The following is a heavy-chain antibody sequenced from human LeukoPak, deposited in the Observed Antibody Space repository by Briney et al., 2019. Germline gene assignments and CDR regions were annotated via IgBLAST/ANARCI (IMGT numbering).Heavy chain of an antibody. Sequence: GASVKVSCKASGYTFTSYYMHWLRQAPGQGLEFLGVINPSDTSTSYAQKFQGRVTMTRDTSTSTVYMELSSLRSEDTAVYYCARDYGSGSYYFLYWGQGTLVTVSS. CDR1: GYTFTSYY. CDR3: ARDYGSGSYYFLY. V-gene: IGHV1-46*01. CDR2: INPSDTST. D-gene: IGHD3-10*01. J-gene: IGHJ4*02.